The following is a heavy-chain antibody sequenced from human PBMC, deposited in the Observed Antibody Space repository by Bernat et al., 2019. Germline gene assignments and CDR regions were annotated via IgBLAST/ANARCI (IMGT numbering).Heavy chain of an antibody. Sequence: EVQLLESGGGLVQPGGSLRLSCAASGFTFSSYAMSWVRQAPGKGLEWVSAISGSGGSTYYADSVKGRFTISRDNSKNTLYLQMNSLRAEDTAVYYCARGRGGAPIRDAFDMWRPATMVTVFS. CDR2: ISGSGGST. D-gene: IGHD3-16*01. V-gene: IGHV3-23*01. CDR1: GFTFSSYA. CDR3: ARGRGGAPIRDAFDM. J-gene: IGHJ3*02.